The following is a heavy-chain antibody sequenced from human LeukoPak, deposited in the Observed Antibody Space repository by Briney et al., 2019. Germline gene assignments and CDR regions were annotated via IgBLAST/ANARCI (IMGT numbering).Heavy chain of an antibody. CDR3: ARDDGSGFRQVYFQH. D-gene: IGHD3-3*01. CDR1: GLTFRSFW. CDR2: ISYDGSNK. V-gene: IGHV3-30*03. Sequence: PGGSLRLSCAVSGLTFRSFWMSWVRQAPGKGLEWVAVISYDGSNKYYADSVKGRFTISRDNSKNTLYLQMNSLRAEDTAVYYCARDDGSGFRQVYFQHWGQGTLVTVSS. J-gene: IGHJ1*01.